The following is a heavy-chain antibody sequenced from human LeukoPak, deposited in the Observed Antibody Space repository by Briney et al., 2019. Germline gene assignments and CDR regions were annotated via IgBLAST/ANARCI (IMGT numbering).Heavy chain of an antibody. V-gene: IGHV4-34*01. CDR3: ARDGDDYGSLDY. CDR1: GGSFSGYY. D-gene: IGHD4-17*01. Sequence: SETLSLTCAVYGGSFSGYYWSWIRQPPGKGLEWIGEINHSGSTNYNPSLKSRVTISVDTSKNQFSLKPSSVTAADTAVYYCARDGDDYGSLDYWGQGTLVTVSS. J-gene: IGHJ4*02. CDR2: INHSGST.